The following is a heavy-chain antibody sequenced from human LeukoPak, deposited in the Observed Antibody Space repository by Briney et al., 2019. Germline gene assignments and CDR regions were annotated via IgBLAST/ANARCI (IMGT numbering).Heavy chain of an antibody. CDR3: AKKDYFENVHAFDI. Sequence: GGSLRLSCAAPDLIFSSYGMHWVRQAPGKGLEWVAFIRYDGSNKHHADSVKGRFTISRDNSKNTLYLQMNSLRAEDTAMYYCAKKDYFENVHAFDIWGQGTMVTVSS. V-gene: IGHV3-30*02. CDR1: DLIFSSYG. D-gene: IGHD3-22*01. CDR2: IRYDGSNK. J-gene: IGHJ3*02.